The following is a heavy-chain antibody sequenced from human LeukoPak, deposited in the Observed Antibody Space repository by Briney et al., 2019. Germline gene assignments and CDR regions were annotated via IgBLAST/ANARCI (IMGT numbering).Heavy chain of an antibody. V-gene: IGHV4-39*07. CDR2: MSYSGST. J-gene: IGHJ4*02. CDR1: GDSISSSESH. Sequence: RSSETLSLTCSISGDSISSSESHWGWIRQTPGKGLEWIESMSYSGSTYYNPSLQSRVSISIDTSRNQFSLRLNSVTAADTAVYYCASEPVDTAMVGPDYWGQGTLVTVSS. CDR3: ASEPVDTAMVGPDY. D-gene: IGHD5-18*01.